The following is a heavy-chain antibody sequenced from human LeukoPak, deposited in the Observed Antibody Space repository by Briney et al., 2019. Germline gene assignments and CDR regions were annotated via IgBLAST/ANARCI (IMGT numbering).Heavy chain of an antibody. D-gene: IGHD1-1*01. CDR2: IKQDGSEK. Sequence: PGGSLRLSCAASGFTFSSYWMSWVRQAPGKGLEWVANIKQDGSEKYYVDSVKGRFTISRDNAKSSLYLQMNSLRAEDTAVYYCARDNEGGSYYFDYWGQGTLVTVSS. V-gene: IGHV3-7*03. CDR1: GFTFSSYW. J-gene: IGHJ4*02. CDR3: ARDNEGGSYYFDY.